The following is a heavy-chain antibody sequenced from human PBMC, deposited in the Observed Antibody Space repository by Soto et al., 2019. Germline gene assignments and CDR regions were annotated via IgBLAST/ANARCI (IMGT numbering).Heavy chain of an antibody. V-gene: IGHV1-2*04. CDR3: ARGASTDCSNGVCSFFYNHDMDV. J-gene: IGHJ6*02. D-gene: IGHD2-8*01. Sequence: ASVKVSCKASGYSFTDYHIHWVRRAPGQGLEWRGRINPKSGGTGTAKKFQGWVTMTTDTSISTASMGLTRLPSDDTAICYCARGASTDCSNGVCSFFYNHDMDVWGQGTTVTVSS. CDR1: GYSFTDYH. CDR2: INPKSGGT.